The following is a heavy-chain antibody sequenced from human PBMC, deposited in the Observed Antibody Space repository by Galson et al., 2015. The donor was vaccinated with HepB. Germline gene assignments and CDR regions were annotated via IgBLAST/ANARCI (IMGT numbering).Heavy chain of an antibody. D-gene: IGHD3-22*01. CDR1: GFTFDDYA. CDR2: ISGSGGST. CDR3: AKMRANYYDSSGYPNDAFDL. Sequence: SLRLSCAASGFTFDDYAMHWVRQTPGKGLEWVSGISGSGGSTYYADSVEGRFTISRDNSKNTLYLQMNSLRAEDTAVYYCAKMRANYYDSSGYPNDAFDLWGQGTKVTVSS. J-gene: IGHJ3*01. V-gene: IGHV3-23*01.